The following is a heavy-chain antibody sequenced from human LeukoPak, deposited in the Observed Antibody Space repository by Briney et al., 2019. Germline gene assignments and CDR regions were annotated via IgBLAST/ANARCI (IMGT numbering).Heavy chain of an antibody. Sequence: SETLSLTCAVYGGSFSGYYWSWIRLPPGKGLEWIGEINHSGSTNYNPSLKSRVTISVDTSKNQFSLKLSSVTAADTAVYYCARGPNYGGNSKDFDYWGQGTLVTVSS. CDR2: INHSGST. CDR1: GGSFSGYY. J-gene: IGHJ4*02. D-gene: IGHD4-23*01. V-gene: IGHV4-34*01. CDR3: ARGPNYGGNSKDFDY.